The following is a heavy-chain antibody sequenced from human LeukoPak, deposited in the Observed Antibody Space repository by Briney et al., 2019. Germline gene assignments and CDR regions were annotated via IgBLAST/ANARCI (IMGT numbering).Heavy chain of an antibody. J-gene: IGHJ4*02. CDR1: GYTFTNYD. D-gene: IGHD1-1*01. V-gene: IGHV1-8*01. CDR2: MNPNSGNI. Sequence: ASVKVSCKASGYTFTNYDINWVRRATGQGLEWMGWMNPNSGNIGYAQKFQGRVTMTRNTSISTAYMELSSLRSEDTAVYYCARGLGNDGILDYWGQGTLVTVSS. CDR3: ARGLGNDGILDY.